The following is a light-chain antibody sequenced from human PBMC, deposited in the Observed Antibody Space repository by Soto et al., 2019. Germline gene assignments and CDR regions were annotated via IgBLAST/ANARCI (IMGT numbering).Light chain of an antibody. CDR2: DVS. V-gene: IGKV1-5*01. CDR1: QSISSW. J-gene: IGKJ1*01. CDR3: QQYSNYPET. Sequence: DIQMTQSPSTLSASVGDRVIITCRASQSISSWLAWYQQKPGKAPKLLIYDVSSLESGVPSRFSGSASETEFTLTISSRQPDDFATYYCQQYSNYPETFGQGTKVEIK.